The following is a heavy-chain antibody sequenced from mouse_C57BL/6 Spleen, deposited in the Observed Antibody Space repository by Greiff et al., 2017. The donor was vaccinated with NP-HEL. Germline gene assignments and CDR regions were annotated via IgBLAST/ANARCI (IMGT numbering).Heavy chain of an antibody. D-gene: IGHD1-2*01. V-gene: IGHV1-81*01. J-gene: IGHJ2*01. Sequence: QVQLQQSGAELARPGASVKLSCKASGYTFTSYGISWVKQRTGQGLEWIGEIYPRSGNTYYNEKFKGKATLTADKSSSTAYMELRSLTSEDSAVYFCARSEILRPDYFDYWGQGTTLTVSS. CDR1: GYTFTSYG. CDR3: ARSEILRPDYFDY. CDR2: IYPRSGNT.